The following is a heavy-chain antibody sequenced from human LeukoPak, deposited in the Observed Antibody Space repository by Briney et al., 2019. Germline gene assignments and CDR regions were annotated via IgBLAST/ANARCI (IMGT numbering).Heavy chain of an antibody. V-gene: IGHV3-21*01. Sequence: GGSLRLSCAASGFTFSNYNMNWVRQAPGKGLEWVSLISSSSNYIDYADSVKGRFRISRDNAKNSLYLQMNSLRAGDTAVYYCARGSFSSSWSYFDYCGQGTLVTVSS. CDR2: ISSSSNYI. J-gene: IGHJ4*02. CDR1: GFTFSNYN. D-gene: IGHD6-13*01. CDR3: ARGSFSSSWSYFDY.